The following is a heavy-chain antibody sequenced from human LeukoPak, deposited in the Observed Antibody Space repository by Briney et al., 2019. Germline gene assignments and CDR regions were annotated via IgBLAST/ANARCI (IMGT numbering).Heavy chain of an antibody. CDR2: INHSGST. V-gene: IGHV4-34*01. J-gene: IGHJ5*02. CDR1: GGSFSGYY. D-gene: IGHD3-22*01. CDR3: ARCHITTANWFDP. Sequence: SETLSLTCAVYGGSFSGYYWSWIRQPPGKGLEWIGEINHSGSTNYNPSLKSRVTISVDTSKNQFSLKLSSVTAADTAVYYCARCHITTANWFDPWGQGTLVTVSS.